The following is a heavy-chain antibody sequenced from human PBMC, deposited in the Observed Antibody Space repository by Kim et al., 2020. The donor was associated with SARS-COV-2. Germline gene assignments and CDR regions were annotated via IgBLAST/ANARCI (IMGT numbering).Heavy chain of an antibody. CDR1: GFTFSSYA. D-gene: IGHD3-10*01. CDR3: AKEGSITMVRGVQYFDY. Sequence: GGSLRLSCAASGFTFSSYAMSWVRQAPGKGLEWVSAISGSGGSTYYADSVKGRFTISRDNSKNTLYLQMNSLRAEDTAVYYCAKEGSITMVRGVQYFDYWGQGTLAT. V-gene: IGHV3-23*01. J-gene: IGHJ4*02. CDR2: ISGSGGST.